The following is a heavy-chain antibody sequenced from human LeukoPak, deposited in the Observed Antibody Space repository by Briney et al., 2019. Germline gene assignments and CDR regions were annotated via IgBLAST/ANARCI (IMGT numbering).Heavy chain of an antibody. CDR3: ARPRRDGKSNAFDI. CDR1: GYSFATYW. V-gene: IGHV5-51*01. CDR2: IYPGDSDT. J-gene: IGHJ3*02. D-gene: IGHD5-24*01. Sequence: GESLKISCQGSGYSFATYWIAWVRQMPGEGLEWMGIIYPGDSDTTYSPSFQGQVTISADKSISTAYLQWSSLKASDTAMYYCARPRRDGKSNAFDIWGQGTMVTVSS.